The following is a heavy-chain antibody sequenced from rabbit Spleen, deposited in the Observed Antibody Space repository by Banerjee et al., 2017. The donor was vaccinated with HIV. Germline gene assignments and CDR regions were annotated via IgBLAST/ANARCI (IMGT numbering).Heavy chain of an antibody. CDR2: IAGSSSDFT. Sequence: QEQVVESGGGLVQPEGSLTLTCTASGFSFSSGYYMCWVRQPSGKGLEWISCIAGSSSDFTYSATWAKGRFTCSKTSSTTVTLQMTSLTVADTATYFCARDTGTSFSTYGMDLWGPGTLVTVS. CDR1: GFSFSSGYY. J-gene: IGHJ6*01. CDR3: ARDTGTSFSTYGMDL. D-gene: IGHD7-1*01. V-gene: IGHV1S45*01.